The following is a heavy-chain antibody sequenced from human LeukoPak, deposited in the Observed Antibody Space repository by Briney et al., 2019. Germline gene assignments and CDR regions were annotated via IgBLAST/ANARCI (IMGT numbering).Heavy chain of an antibody. D-gene: IGHD2-2*01. J-gene: IGHJ1*01. CDR1: GFTFSSYA. Sequence: GGSLRLSCAASGFTFSSYAMSWVRQAPGKGLEWFSAISGSGGSTYYADSVKGRFTISRDNSKNTLYLQMNSLRAEDTAVYYCAKICSSTSCYRPHFQHWGQGTLVTVSS. V-gene: IGHV3-23*01. CDR2: ISGSGGST. CDR3: AKICSSTSCYRPHFQH.